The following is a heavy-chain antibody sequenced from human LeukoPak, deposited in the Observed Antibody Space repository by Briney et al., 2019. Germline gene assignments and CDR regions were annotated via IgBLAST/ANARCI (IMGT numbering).Heavy chain of an antibody. Sequence: SVKVSCKASGGPFINYAISWVRQAPGQGLEWMGGIIPIFDTADYAQNFQGRLTITADESTSTAYMELSSLRAEDTAMYYCARDLLGSPTGYSSGAWDYWGQGTLVTVSS. CDR2: IIPIFDTA. J-gene: IGHJ4*02. D-gene: IGHD3-9*01. CDR1: GGPFINYA. CDR3: ARDLLGSPTGYSSGAWDY. V-gene: IGHV1-69*13.